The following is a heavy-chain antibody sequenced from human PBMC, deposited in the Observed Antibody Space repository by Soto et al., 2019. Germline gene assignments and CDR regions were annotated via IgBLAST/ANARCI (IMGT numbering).Heavy chain of an antibody. V-gene: IGHV3-23*01. D-gene: IGHD6-19*01. Sequence: GGSLRLSCAASGFTFRDYAMNWVRQAPGKGLEWVADISGSGDSARRADSVKGRFTISRDNSRDTLYLHMNSLRVDDTAVYFCGKERRGSGWSVCNYWGQGDLVTVSS. CDR1: GFTFRDYA. J-gene: IGHJ4*02. CDR2: ISGSGDSA. CDR3: GKERRGSGWSVCNY.